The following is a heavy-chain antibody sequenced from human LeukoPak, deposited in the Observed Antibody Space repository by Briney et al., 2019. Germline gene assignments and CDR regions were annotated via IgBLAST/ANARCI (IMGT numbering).Heavy chain of an antibody. CDR3: ARVGNGGAFDI. V-gene: IGHV1-8*01. J-gene: IGHJ3*02. D-gene: IGHD1-1*01. CDR1: GYRFTSYD. CDR2: MNPHSGTT. Sequence: GASVKVSCKTSGYRFTSYDLNRVRQTTGQGLEWMGWMNPHSGTTGYAQKFQGRLTLPRNTSISTAYMELSSLRSDDTAVYYCARVGNGGAFDIWGQGTMVTVSS.